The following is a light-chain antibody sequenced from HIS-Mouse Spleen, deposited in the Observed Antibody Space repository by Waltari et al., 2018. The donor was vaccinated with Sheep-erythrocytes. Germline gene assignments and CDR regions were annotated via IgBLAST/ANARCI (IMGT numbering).Light chain of an antibody. V-gene: IGLV2-8*01. Sequence: QSALTQPPSASGSPGQSVTISCTGTSSDVGGYNYVSWYQQHPGKAPKLMIYEVIKRPSGVPDRFSGSKSGNTASLTVSGLQAEDEADYDCSSYAGSNNWVFGGGTKLTVL. J-gene: IGLJ3*02. CDR2: EVI. CDR1: SSDVGGYNY. CDR3: SSYAGSNNWV.